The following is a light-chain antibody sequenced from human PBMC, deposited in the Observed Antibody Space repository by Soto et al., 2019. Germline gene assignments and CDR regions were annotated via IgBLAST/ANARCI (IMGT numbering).Light chain of an antibody. Sequence: PGARATLSCRASQSVRSSFFAWYQQKPGQAPRLLIYDVSVRATGIPDRFSGSGSGTDFTLTINRLEPEDFAVYYCQQYENSVMYTFGQGTKLEIK. CDR3: QQYENSVMYT. J-gene: IGKJ2*01. CDR2: DVS. CDR1: QSVRSSF. V-gene: IGKV3-20*01.